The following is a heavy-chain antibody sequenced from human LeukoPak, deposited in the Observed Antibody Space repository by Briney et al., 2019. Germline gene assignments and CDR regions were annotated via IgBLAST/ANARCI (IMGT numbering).Heavy chain of an antibody. D-gene: IGHD3-3*01. Sequence: GRSLRLSCAASGFTFSSYWMSWVRQAPGKGLEWVANIKQDGSEKYYVDSVKGRFTISRDNAKNSLYLQMNSLRAEDTAVYYCARIRSITIFGVPQDYWGQGTLVTVSS. V-gene: IGHV3-7*01. CDR1: GFTFSSYW. J-gene: IGHJ4*02. CDR3: ARIRSITIFGVPQDY. CDR2: IKQDGSEK.